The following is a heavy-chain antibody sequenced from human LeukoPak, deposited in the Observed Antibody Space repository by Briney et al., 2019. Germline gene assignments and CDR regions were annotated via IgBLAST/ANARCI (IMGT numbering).Heavy chain of an antibody. Sequence: GGSLRLSCAASEFTFSNAWMSWVRQAPGKGLEWVAVISYDGSNEYYADSVRGRFTISRDNSKNTLYLQMNSLRVEDTAVYYCAKGYSSSWYYFDYWGQGTLVTVSS. V-gene: IGHV3-30*18. CDR2: ISYDGSNE. J-gene: IGHJ4*02. D-gene: IGHD6-13*01. CDR3: AKGYSSSWYYFDY. CDR1: EFTFSNAW.